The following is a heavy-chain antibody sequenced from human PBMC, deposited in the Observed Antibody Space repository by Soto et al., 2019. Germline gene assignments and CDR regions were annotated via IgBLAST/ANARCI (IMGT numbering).Heavy chain of an antibody. CDR2: IYPGDSDT. J-gene: IGHJ3*02. V-gene: IGHV5-51*03. D-gene: IGHD2-2*01. CDR1: GYSFTSYW. Sequence: EVQLVQSGAEVKKPGESLKISCKGSGYSFTSYWIGWVRQMPGKGLEWMGIIYPGDSDTRYSPSFQGQVTISADKSISTAYLQWSSLKASDTAMYYCATSVPAAMHVDAFDIWGQGTMVTVSS. CDR3: ATSVPAAMHVDAFDI.